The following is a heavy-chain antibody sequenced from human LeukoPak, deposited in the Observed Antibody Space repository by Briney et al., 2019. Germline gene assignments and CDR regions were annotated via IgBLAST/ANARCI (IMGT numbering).Heavy chain of an antibody. Sequence: GASVKVSCKASGYTFTNFDINWVRQATGQGLEWMGRMSPNTGKTDYAQKFQGRVTITRDTSINTVYLELNSLTADDTAVYYCAGGFVDYWSGYYRRDWFDPWGQGTLVTVSS. CDR3: AGGFVDYWSGYYRRDWFDP. D-gene: IGHD3-3*01. J-gene: IGHJ5*02. V-gene: IGHV1-8*03. CDR1: GYTFTNFD. CDR2: MSPNTGKT.